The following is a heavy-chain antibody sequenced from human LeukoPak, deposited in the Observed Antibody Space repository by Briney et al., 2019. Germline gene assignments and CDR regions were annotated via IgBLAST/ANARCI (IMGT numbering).Heavy chain of an antibody. CDR2: IKSKIDGGTT. Sequence: GGSLRLSCTASGFTFTNAWMTWVRQAPGKGLEWVGRIKSKIDGGTTDYTAPVKGRFTTSRDDPKNTLYLQMDSLKTEDTAMYYCTTPGEGNNFIFDAYDIWGQGTTVTVSS. CDR3: TTPGEGNNFIFDAYDI. V-gene: IGHV3-15*01. J-gene: IGHJ6*02. D-gene: IGHD5-24*01. CDR1: GFTFTNAW.